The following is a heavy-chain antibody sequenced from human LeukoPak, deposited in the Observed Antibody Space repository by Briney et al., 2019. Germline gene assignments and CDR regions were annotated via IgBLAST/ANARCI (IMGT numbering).Heavy chain of an antibody. J-gene: IGHJ5*02. D-gene: IGHD3-3*01. CDR3: ARSGTIFPNNWFDP. CDR1: GGTFSSYA. V-gene: IGHV1-69*13. Sequence: SVKVSCKASGGTFSSYAISWVRQAPGQGLEWMGGIIPIFGTANYAQKFQGRVTITADESTSTAYMELSSLRSEDTAVYYCARSGTIFPNNWFDPWGQGILVTVSS. CDR2: IIPIFGTA.